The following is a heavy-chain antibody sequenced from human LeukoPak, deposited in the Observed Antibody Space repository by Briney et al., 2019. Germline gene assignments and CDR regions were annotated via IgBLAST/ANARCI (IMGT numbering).Heavy chain of an antibody. J-gene: IGHJ4*02. Sequence: SETLSLTCTVSGGSISSYYWSWIRQPPGKGLEWIGEINHSGSTNYNPSLKSRVTISVDTSKNQFSLKLSSVTAADTAVYYCAGGSDIAAAGTIFDYWGQGTLVTVSS. CDR2: INHSGST. CDR1: GGSISSYY. V-gene: IGHV4-34*01. CDR3: AGGSDIAAAGTIFDY. D-gene: IGHD6-13*01.